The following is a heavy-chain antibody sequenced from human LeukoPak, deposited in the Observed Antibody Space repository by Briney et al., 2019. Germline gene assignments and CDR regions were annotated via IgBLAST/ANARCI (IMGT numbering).Heavy chain of an antibody. J-gene: IGHJ6*03. V-gene: IGHV1-46*01. CDR2: INPSGGST. Sequence: ASVKGSCKASGYTFTSYYMHWVRQAPGQGLEWMGIINPSGGSTSYAQKFQGRVTMTRDTSTSTVYMELSSLRSEDTAVYYCASLGSYPKGYYYYYMDVWGKGTTVTVSS. D-gene: IGHD1-26*01. CDR1: GYTFTSYY. CDR3: ASLGSYPKGYYYYYMDV.